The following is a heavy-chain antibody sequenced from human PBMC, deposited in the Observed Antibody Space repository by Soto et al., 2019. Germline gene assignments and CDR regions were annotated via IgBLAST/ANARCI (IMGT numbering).Heavy chain of an antibody. D-gene: IGHD3-22*01. V-gene: IGHV4-59*01. CDR3: ARTYDGSGPNSGGYAFDI. CDR1: GGSLSSYY. CDR2: VYYSGNT. Sequence: SETLSLTCTVSGGSLSSYYWTWIRQPPGKGLEWIGYVYYSGNTNYNPSLKSRVTISVDTSKNQFSLKLSSVTAADTAVYYCARTYDGSGPNSGGYAFDIWGQGTMVTVSS. J-gene: IGHJ3*02.